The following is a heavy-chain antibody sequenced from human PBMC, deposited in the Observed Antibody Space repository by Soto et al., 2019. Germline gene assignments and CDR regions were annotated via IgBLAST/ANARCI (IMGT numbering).Heavy chain of an antibody. V-gene: IGHV3-23*01. CDR1: GFTFSSYA. D-gene: IGHD3-9*01. CDR3: AKDPSRPDILTPGYFDY. J-gene: IGHJ4*02. CDR2: ISGSGGST. Sequence: GGSLRLSCAASGFTFSSYAMSWVRQAPGKGLEWVSAISGSGGSTYYADSVKGRFTISRDNSKNTLYLQMNSLRAEDTAVYYCAKDPSRPDILTPGYFDYWGQGTLVTVSS.